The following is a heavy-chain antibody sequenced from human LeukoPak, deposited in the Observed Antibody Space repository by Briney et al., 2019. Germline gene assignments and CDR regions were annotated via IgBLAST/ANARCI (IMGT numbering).Heavy chain of an antibody. Sequence: SETLSLTCTVSGGSISSYYWSWIRQPPGKGLEWIGYIYYSGSTYYNPSLKSRVIISVDTSKNQFSLKMTSVTAADTAVYYCASRLAAGFEGYFDYWGQGILVTVSS. CDR1: GGSISSYY. CDR2: IYYSGST. D-gene: IGHD3-16*01. J-gene: IGHJ4*02. CDR3: ASRLAAGFEGYFDY. V-gene: IGHV4-59*12.